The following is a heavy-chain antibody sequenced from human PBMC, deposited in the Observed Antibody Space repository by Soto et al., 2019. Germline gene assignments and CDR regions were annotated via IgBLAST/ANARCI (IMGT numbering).Heavy chain of an antibody. CDR1: GFTFDDYA. Sequence: LRLSCAASGFTFDDYAMHWVRQAPGKGLEWVSGISGSGGSTYYADSVKGRFTISRDNSKNTLYLQMNSLRAEDTAVYYCAKDFRITIFGVVIIPGYYFDYWGQGTLVTVSS. CDR2: ISGSGGST. D-gene: IGHD3-3*01. V-gene: IGHV3-23*01. J-gene: IGHJ4*02. CDR3: AKDFRITIFGVVIIPGYYFDY.